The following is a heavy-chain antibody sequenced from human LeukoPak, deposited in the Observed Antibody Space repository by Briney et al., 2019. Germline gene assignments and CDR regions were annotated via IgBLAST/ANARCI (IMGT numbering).Heavy chain of an antibody. CDR2: IYTSGST. CDR3: AGSGAHDRACYYDSSGYPETDY. V-gene: IGHV4-4*07. J-gene: IGHJ4*02. D-gene: IGHD3-22*01. Sequence: PSETLSLTCTVSGGSISSYYWSWIRQPAGKGLEWIGRIYTSGSTNYNPSLKSRVTMSVDTSKNQFSLELSSVTAADTAVYYCAGSGAHDRACYYDSSGYPETDYWGQGTLVTVSS. CDR1: GGSISSYY.